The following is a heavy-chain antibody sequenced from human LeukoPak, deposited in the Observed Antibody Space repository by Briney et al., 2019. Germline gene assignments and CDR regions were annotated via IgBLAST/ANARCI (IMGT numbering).Heavy chain of an antibody. J-gene: IGHJ5*02. CDR2: IYTSGST. CDR3: ARDVDIVAVTAIHENHNWFDP. Sequence: KPSESLSLTCTVSGGSISSYYWSWIRQPAGKGLEWIGRIYTSGSTNYNPSLKSRVTMSVDTSKNQFSLKLSSVTAADTAVYYCARDVDIVAVTAIHENHNWFDPWGQGTLVTVSS. CDR1: GGSISSYY. V-gene: IGHV4-4*07. D-gene: IGHD2-21*02.